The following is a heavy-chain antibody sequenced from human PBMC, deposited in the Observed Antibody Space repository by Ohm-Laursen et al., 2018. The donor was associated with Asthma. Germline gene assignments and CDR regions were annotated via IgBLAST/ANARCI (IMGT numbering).Heavy chain of an antibody. V-gene: IGHV3-64*02. CDR2: IFSNGGYS. D-gene: IGHD6-13*01. J-gene: IGHJ3*01. Sequence: SLRLSCAASGFTFSSYGMHWVRQALGKGLEYVSSIFSNGGYSHYADSVKGRFIISRDNSKNTLHLQLGSLRPDDTAVYYCARGHRSSWFDAFDVWGHGTVVTVSS. CDR1: GFTFSSYG. CDR3: ARGHRSSWFDAFDV.